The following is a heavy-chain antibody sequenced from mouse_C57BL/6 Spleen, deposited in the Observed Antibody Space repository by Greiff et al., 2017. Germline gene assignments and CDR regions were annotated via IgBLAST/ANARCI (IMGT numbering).Heavy chain of an antibody. CDR2: ISYDGSN. D-gene: IGHD2-4*01. J-gene: IGHJ2*01. V-gene: IGHV3-6*01. CDR3: ARVDYDYDFDY. CDR1: GYSITSGYY. Sequence: EVQLQQSGPGLVKPSQSLSLTCSVTGYSITSGYYWNWIRQFPGNKLEWMGYISYDGSNNYNPSLKNRISITRDTSKNQFFLKLNSVTTEDTATYYCARVDYDYDFDYWGQGTTLTVSS.